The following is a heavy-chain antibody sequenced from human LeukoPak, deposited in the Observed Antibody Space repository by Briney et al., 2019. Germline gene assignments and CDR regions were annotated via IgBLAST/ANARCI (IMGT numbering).Heavy chain of an antibody. CDR2: IYYSGST. D-gene: IGHD5-18*01. Sequence: SETLSLTCIVSGGSLSSYYWSWIRQPPGKGLEWIGYIYYSGSTNYNPSLKSRVTISVDTSKNQFSLKLSSVTAADTAVYYCARGIQLWTNYFDYWGQGTLVTVSS. CDR3: ARGIQLWTNYFDY. J-gene: IGHJ4*02. V-gene: IGHV4-59*01. CDR1: GGSLSSYY.